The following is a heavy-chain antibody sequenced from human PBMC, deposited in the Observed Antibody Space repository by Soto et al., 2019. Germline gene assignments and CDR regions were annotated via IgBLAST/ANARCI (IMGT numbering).Heavy chain of an antibody. Sequence: EVQLVESGGGLVKSGGSLRLSCAASAFTFSSYTMNWVRQAPGKGLEWVSSITGSSSYIYYADSVKGRFTISRDNAKNFMFQQMNSLGAEDTAVYYCARDGVAAADSYYCYMDVGGKGTTVTVPS. J-gene: IGHJ6*03. V-gene: IGHV3-21*01. CDR2: ITGSSSYI. CDR3: ARDGVAAADSYYCYMDV. CDR1: AFTFSSYT. D-gene: IGHD6-13*01.